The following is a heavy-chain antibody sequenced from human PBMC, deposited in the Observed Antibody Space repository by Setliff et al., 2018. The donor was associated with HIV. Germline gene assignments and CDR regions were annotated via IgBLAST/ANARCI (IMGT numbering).Heavy chain of an antibody. V-gene: IGHV3-48*02. Sequence: GGSLRLSCTASGLSFGDFALNWVRQAPGKGLEWIAYINTATVTTTVYYADSVKGRFTVSRDNAKNSLFLDMNSLRDDDSAVYYSARVGRIYYFEHWGQGTVVTVSS. D-gene: IGHD1-26*01. J-gene: IGHJ4*02. CDR2: INTATVTTT. CDR3: ARVGRIYYFEH. CDR1: GLSFGDFA.